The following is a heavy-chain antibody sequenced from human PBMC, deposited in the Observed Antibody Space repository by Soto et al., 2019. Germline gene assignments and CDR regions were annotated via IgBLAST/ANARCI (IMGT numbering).Heavy chain of an antibody. CDR2: IYYSGST. CDR3: ARLVSWFDP. V-gene: IGHV4-59*08. Sequence: ASETLSLTCTVSGGSISSYYWSWIRQPPGKGLEWIGYIYYSGSTNYNPSLKSRVTISVDTSKNQFSLKLSSVTAADTAVYYCARLVSWFDPWGQGTLVTVSS. J-gene: IGHJ5*02. D-gene: IGHD2-15*01. CDR1: GGSISSYY.